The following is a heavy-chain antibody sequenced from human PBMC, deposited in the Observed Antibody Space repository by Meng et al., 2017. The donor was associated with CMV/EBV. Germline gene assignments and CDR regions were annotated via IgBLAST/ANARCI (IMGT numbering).Heavy chain of an antibody. Sequence: GESLKISCAASGFTFSSYAMHWVRQAPGKGLEWVAVIPYDGSNQYYADSVKGRFTISRDNSKNTLYLQMNSLRAEDTAVYYCARDLFGVVSTHTYYYYGMDVWGQGTTVTVSS. CDR2: IPYDGSNQ. V-gene: IGHV3-30*04. J-gene: IGHJ6*02. CDR3: ARDLFGVVSTHTYYYYGMDV. CDR1: GFTFSSYA. D-gene: IGHD3-3*01.